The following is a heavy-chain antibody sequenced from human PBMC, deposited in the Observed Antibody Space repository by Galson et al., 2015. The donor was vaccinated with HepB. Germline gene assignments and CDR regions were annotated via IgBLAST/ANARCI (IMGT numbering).Heavy chain of an antibody. V-gene: IGHV5-51*03. CDR1: GYTFGNYW. J-gene: IGHJ4*02. Sequence: QSGAEVKEPGESLRISCQGSGYTFGNYWIGWVRQMPGKGLEWMGIIYPGDSNTRYSPSFQDEVTISADKSIRTAYLRWRSLKASDTAMYYCARYFDWAHTFDFWGQGTLVAVSS. D-gene: IGHD3-9*01. CDR3: ARYFDWAHTFDF. CDR2: IYPGDSNT.